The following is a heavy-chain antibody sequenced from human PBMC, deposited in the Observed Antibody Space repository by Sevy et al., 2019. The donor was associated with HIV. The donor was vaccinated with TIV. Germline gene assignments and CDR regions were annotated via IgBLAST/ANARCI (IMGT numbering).Heavy chain of an antibody. J-gene: IGHJ4*02. V-gene: IGHV3-23*01. CDR3: AQEDHDFWSGYYRRGPRGNFDY. CDR1: GFTFSSYA. CDR2: ISGSGGST. Sequence: GGFLRLSCTASGFTFSSYAMSWVRQAPGKGLEWVSAISGSGGSTYYADSVKGRFTISRDNSKNTLYLQMNSLRAEDTAVYYCAQEDHDFWSGYYRRGPRGNFDYWGQGTLVTVSS. D-gene: IGHD3-3*01.